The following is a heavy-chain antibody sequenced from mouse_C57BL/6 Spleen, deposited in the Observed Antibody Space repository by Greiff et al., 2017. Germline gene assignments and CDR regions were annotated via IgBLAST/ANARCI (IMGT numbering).Heavy chain of an antibody. J-gene: IGHJ3*01. V-gene: IGHV1-55*01. CDR2: IYPGSGST. Sequence: VQLQQPGAELVKPGASVKMSCKASGYTFTSYWITWVKQRPGQGLEWIGDIYPGSGSTNYNEKFKSKDTLTVDTSSSTAYMQLSSLTSEDSAVYYCASDYGSSHPAYWGQGTLVTVSA. CDR3: ASDYGSSHPAY. CDR1: GYTFTSYW. D-gene: IGHD1-1*01.